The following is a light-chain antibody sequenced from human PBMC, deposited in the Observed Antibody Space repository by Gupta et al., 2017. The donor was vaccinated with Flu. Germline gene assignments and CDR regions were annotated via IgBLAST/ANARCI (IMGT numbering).Light chain of an antibody. J-gene: IGKJ2*02. CDR1: QSLVHDNGDTY. CDR3: RQAKHFPRT. Sequence: VMTQTPLSSPVTLGQPASISCRSSQSLVHDNGDTYLSWLQQRPGQPPRLLIYESSNRSSGVPDRFSGSGAGTDFTLNISRVEAEDVGVYYCRQAKHFPRTFGQGTKVEIK. CDR2: ESS. V-gene: IGKV2-24*01.